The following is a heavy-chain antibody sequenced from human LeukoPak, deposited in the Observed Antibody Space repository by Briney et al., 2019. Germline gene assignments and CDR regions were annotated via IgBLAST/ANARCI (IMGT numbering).Heavy chain of an antibody. D-gene: IGHD6-13*01. V-gene: IGHV1-2*02. CDR2: INPNTGGT. CDR3: ASQRVATAGPNWFNQ. J-gene: IGHJ5*02. CDR1: GYTFTEYY. Sequence: AAVKDTLKSSGYTFTEYYRHEVRQPPGQGLEWMGWINPNTGGTNYAQQFQGRVTMTRYTSISTAYMELSRLKSDDTAVYYCASQRVATAGPNWFNQWRQVTLVTVSS.